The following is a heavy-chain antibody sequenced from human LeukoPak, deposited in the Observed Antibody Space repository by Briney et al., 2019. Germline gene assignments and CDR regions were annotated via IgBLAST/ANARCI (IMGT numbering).Heavy chain of an antibody. D-gene: IGHD4-17*01. CDR1: GFTFSSYE. CDR2: ISTTGSSI. V-gene: IGHV3-48*03. Sequence: GGSLRLSCAASGFTFSSYEMNWVRQAPGKGLEWVSYISTTGSSIYYADSVKGRFTISRDNVKNLLYLQMNSLRADDTAVYYCARDRLYYGEYEKTLDYWGQGTLVTVSS. J-gene: IGHJ4*02. CDR3: ARDRLYYGEYEKTLDY.